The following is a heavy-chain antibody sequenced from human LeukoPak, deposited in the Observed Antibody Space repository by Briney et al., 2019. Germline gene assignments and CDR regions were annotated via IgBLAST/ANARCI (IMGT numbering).Heavy chain of an antibody. CDR1: GYTFTGYY. J-gene: IGHJ4*02. Sequence: AASVKVSCKASGYTFTGYYMHWVRQAPGQGLEWMGWINPNSGGTNYAQKFQGRVTMTTDTSTSIAYMELRSLRSDDTAVYYCARLWFGEPIDYWGQGTLVTVSS. CDR2: INPNSGGT. V-gene: IGHV1-2*02. CDR3: ARLWFGEPIDY. D-gene: IGHD3-10*01.